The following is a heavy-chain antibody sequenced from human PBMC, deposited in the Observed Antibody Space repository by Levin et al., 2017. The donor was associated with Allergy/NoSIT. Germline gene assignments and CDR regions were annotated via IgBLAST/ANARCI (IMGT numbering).Heavy chain of an antibody. CDR3: ARGLWIQLPSGYNFDS. V-gene: IGHV4-34*01. CDR2: INHSGSS. D-gene: IGHD5-18*01. Sequence: SETLSLTCAVYGGSFSGYSWSWIRQSPGKGLEWIGEINHSGSSNYNPSLKSRVTILVDTPKNQYSLKLSSVTAADTAVYYCARGLWIQLPSGYNFDSWGQGTLVTVSS. CDR1: GGSFSGYS. J-gene: IGHJ4*02.